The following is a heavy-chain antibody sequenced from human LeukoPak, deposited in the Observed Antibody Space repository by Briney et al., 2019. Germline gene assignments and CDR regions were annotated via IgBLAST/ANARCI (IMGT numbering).Heavy chain of an antibody. V-gene: IGHV4-4*07. Sequence: PSETLSLTCTVSAGSISSYYWSWIRKPAPKGLELIGRIYTSGSTNYNPSLKSRVTMSVDKSKNQFYLKLSSVTAADTAVYYCARDGRGGVVPPGWFDPWGQGTPVTVSS. CDR1: AGSISSYY. J-gene: IGHJ5*02. CDR3: ARDGRGGVVPPGWFDP. CDR2: IYTSGST. D-gene: IGHD2-2*01.